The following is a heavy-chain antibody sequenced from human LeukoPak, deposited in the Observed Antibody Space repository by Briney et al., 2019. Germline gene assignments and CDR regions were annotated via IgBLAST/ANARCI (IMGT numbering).Heavy chain of an antibody. Sequence: GGSLRLSCAASGFTFSGYSINWARQPPGKGLEWVSSISRSSDYIHYADSVKGRFTISRDNAKNSLYLQMNSLRAEDTAVYYCARDYDVLTGRSLDYWGQGTQVTVSS. CDR1: GFTFSGYS. V-gene: IGHV3-21*01. J-gene: IGHJ4*02. D-gene: IGHD3-9*01. CDR3: ARDYDVLTGRSLDY. CDR2: ISRSSDYI.